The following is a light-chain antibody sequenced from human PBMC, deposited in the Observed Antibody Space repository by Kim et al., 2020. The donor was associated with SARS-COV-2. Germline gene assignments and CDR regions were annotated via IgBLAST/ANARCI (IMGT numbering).Light chain of an antibody. Sequence: EIVLAQSPATLSLSPGERATLSCRASQSVGSYLAWYQQKPGQAPRLLIYDASSRATGIPARFSGSDSGTDFTLTIDGLAPEDFAVYYWQQRSSWPIFTFGPGTKVDIK. V-gene: IGKV3-11*01. CDR1: QSVGSY. CDR2: DAS. CDR3: QQRSSWPIFT. J-gene: IGKJ3*01.